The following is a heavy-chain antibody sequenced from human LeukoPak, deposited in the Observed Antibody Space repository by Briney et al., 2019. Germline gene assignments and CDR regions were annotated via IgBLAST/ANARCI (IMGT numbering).Heavy chain of an antibody. D-gene: IGHD3-16*01. J-gene: IGHJ4*02. Sequence: GGSLRLSCAASGFIFSSFEMNRVRQAPGKGLEWVSYISSSGTPIYYADSVKGRFTISRDNAKNSLYLQMNNLRVEDTAVYYCASDGYVGGNWGQGTLVTVSS. CDR2: ISSSGTPI. V-gene: IGHV3-48*03. CDR3: ASDGYVGGN. CDR1: GFIFSSFE.